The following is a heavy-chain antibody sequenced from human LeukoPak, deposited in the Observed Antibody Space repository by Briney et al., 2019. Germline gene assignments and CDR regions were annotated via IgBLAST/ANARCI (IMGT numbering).Heavy chain of an antibody. Sequence: GESLKISCKGSGYRFTNYWIAWVRQMPGKGLEWMGIIYPDDSDIRYSPSFQGQVTISADKSISTAYLQWSSLKASDTAMYYCARHTSGVRRLTARVDPWGQGTLVTVSS. V-gene: IGHV5-51*01. CDR2: IYPDDSDI. CDR1: GYRFTNYW. D-gene: IGHD3-10*01. J-gene: IGHJ5*02. CDR3: ARHTSGVRRLTARVDP.